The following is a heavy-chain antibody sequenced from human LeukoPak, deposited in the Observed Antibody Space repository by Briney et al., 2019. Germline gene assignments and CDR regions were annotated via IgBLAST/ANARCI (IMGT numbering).Heavy chain of an antibody. CDR1: GFTVSINY. Sequence: PGGSLRLSCAASGFTVSINYMSWVRQAPGEGLEWVAVISYDGSNKYYADSVKGRFTISRDNSKNTLYLQMNSLRAEDTAIYYCAKDQSGWSGYATPGYWGQGTLVTVSS. J-gene: IGHJ4*02. CDR3: AKDQSGWSGYATPGY. V-gene: IGHV3-30*18. D-gene: IGHD5-12*01. CDR2: ISYDGSNK.